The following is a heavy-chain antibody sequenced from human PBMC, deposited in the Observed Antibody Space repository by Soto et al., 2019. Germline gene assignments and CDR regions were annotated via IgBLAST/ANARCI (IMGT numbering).Heavy chain of an antibody. D-gene: IGHD1-1*01. CDR1: GFTFDDYA. J-gene: IGHJ4*02. CDR3: ARDLTVRPLYDS. Sequence: GGSLRLSCAASGFTFDDYAMHWVRQAPGKGLEWVSGISWNSGSIGYADSVKGRFTISRDSAKNSLYLQMNSLRAEDTAVYYCARDLTVRPLYDSWGQGTLVTVSS. V-gene: IGHV3-9*01. CDR2: ISWNSGSI.